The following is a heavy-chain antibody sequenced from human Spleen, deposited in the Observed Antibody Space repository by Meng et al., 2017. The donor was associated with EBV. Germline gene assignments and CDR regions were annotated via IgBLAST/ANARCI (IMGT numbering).Heavy chain of an antibody. Sequence: VLQQEWGPGLGKPSGLLSRTCAVSGGSISSSNVGSWVRQPPGKGLEWIGEIYHSGSTNYNPSLKSRVTISVDKSKNQFSLKLSSVTAADTAVYYCARDSTMPENWFDPWGQGTLVTVSS. J-gene: IGHJ5*02. D-gene: IGHD2-2*01. CDR3: ARDSTMPENWFDP. CDR1: GGSISSSNV. V-gene: IGHV4-4*02. CDR2: IYHSGST.